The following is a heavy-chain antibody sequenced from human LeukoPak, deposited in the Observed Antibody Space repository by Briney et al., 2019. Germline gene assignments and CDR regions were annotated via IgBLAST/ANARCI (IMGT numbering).Heavy chain of an antibody. CDR3: ARDPSVGATTLDWFDP. J-gene: IGHJ5*02. CDR2: IIPILGIA. V-gene: IGHV1-69*04. CDR1: GGTFSSYA. Sequence: SVNVSCKASGGTFSSYAISWVRQAPGQGLEWMGRIIPILGIANYAQKFQGRVTITADKSTSTAYMELSSLRSEDTAVYYCARDPSVGATTLDWFDPWGQGALVTVSS. D-gene: IGHD1-26*01.